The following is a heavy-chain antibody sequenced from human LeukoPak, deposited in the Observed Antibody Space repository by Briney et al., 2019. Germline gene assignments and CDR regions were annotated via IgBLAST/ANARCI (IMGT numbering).Heavy chain of an antibody. CDR1: GFTFGSYS. Sequence: SGGSLRLSCAASGFTFGSYSMTWVRQAPGKGLEWLSYISSSGHTTYYADSVKGRFTISRDNAKNSLYLQMNSLRAEDTAVYYCARGEWLRRYYYYGMDVWGQGTTVTVSS. J-gene: IGHJ6*02. D-gene: IGHD3-3*01. CDR3: ARGEWLRRYYYYGMDV. CDR2: ISSSGHTT. V-gene: IGHV3-48*04.